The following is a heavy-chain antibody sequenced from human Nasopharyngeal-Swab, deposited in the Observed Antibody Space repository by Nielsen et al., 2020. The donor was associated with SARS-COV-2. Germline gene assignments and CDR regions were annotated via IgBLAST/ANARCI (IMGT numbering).Heavy chain of an antibody. CDR1: GFTFSNYA. J-gene: IGHJ6*02. CDR2: ISGSTGST. Sequence: GESLKISCAASGFTFSNYAMTWVRQAPGKGLEWVSAISGSTGSTYYADSVKGRFTISRDNSINTLYLQMDSLKADDTAVYYCAKNYGSGGYRSSNYYYDGMDVWGQGTTVTVSS. V-gene: IGHV3-23*01. D-gene: IGHD3-10*01. CDR3: AKNYGSGGYRSSNYYYDGMDV.